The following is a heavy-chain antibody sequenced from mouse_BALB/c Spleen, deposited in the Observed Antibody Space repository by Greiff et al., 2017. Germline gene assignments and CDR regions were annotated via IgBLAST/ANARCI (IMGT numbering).Heavy chain of an antibody. D-gene: IGHD2-4*01. Sequence: EMQLQQSGAELVKPGASVKLSCTASGFNIKDTYMHWVKQRPEQGLEWIGRIDPANGNTKYDPKFQGKATITADTSSNTAYLQLSSLTSEDTAVYYCARGIRRYYLDYWGQGTTRTVSS. V-gene: IGHV14-3*02. CDR2: IDPANGNT. J-gene: IGHJ2*01. CDR1: GFNIKDTY. CDR3: ARGIRRYYLDY.